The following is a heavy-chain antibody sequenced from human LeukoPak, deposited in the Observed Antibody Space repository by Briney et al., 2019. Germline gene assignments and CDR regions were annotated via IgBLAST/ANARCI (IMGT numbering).Heavy chain of an antibody. V-gene: IGHV3-30*18. D-gene: IGHD3-10*01. CDR3: AKDRESYYYGSGTLN. Sequence: GGPLRLSCAASGFTFSSYGMPWVRQAPGKGLEWVAVISYDGSNKYYADSVKGRFTISRDNSKNTLYLQMNSLRAKDTAAYYCAKDRESYYYGSGTLNWGQETLVTVSS. CDR1: GFTFSSYG. J-gene: IGHJ4*02. CDR2: ISYDGSNK.